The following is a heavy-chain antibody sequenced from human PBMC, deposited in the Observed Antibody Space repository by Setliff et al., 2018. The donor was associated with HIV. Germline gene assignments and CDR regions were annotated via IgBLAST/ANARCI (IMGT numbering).Heavy chain of an antibody. J-gene: IGHJ5*01. Sequence: GESLKISCKGFGYSFSDNWIGWVRQMPGKGLEWMGIIYPDDSATRYSPSFQGQVTISADKSINTAYMRWRSLRALDTAMYFRAKHGFERKSPYNWFDSWGQGTLVTVSS. CDR2: IYPDDSAT. CDR3: AKHGFERKSPYNWFDS. D-gene: IGHD3-16*01. V-gene: IGHV5-51*01. CDR1: GYSFSDNW.